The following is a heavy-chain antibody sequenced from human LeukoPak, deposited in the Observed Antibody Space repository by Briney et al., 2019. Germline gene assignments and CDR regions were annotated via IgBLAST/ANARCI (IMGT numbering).Heavy chain of an antibody. CDR3: AKDSRHRIVGTTTFLDY. V-gene: IGHV3-30*02. CDR1: GFIFTSYG. CDR2: IRYDGNIK. Sequence: GGSLRLSCAASGFIFTSYGMHWVRQAPGKGLEWVAFIRYDGNIKFYADSVKGRFTISRDNSRNTLYLQMNSLRAEDTAVYYCAKDSRHRIVGTTTFLDYWGQGTLVTVSS. D-gene: IGHD1-26*01. J-gene: IGHJ4*02.